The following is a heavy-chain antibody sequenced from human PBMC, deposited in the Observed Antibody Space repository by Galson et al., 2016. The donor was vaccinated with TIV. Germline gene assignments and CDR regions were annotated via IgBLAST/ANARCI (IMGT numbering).Heavy chain of an antibody. Sequence: SLRLSCAASGFTLSDYYMTWIRQAPGKGLEWLSHISYSGSAKYDADSMKGRLTISRDNGKNSLFLDMKSLTVEDTAVYYCARYGGDHYGLDVWGQGTRVTVSS. V-gene: IGHV3-11*01. CDR2: ISYSGSAK. CDR3: ARYGGDHYGLDV. J-gene: IGHJ6*02. CDR1: GFTLSDYY. D-gene: IGHD2-21*02.